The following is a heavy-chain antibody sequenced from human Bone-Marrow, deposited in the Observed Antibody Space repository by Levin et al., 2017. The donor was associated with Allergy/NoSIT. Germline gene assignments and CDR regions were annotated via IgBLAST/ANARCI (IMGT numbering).Heavy chain of an antibody. CDR1: GFTFSNYA. J-gene: IGHJ4*02. Sequence: PVASVKVSCAASGFTFSNYAMSWVRQAPGKGLESVSAIRGGGGGTYYADSVQGRFTISRDNSKNTLFLQLNSLRVEDTAVYYCAKAMGRYSGSNRGTFDYWGQGTLVTVSS. CDR2: IRGGGGGT. V-gene: IGHV3-23*01. D-gene: IGHD1-26*01. CDR3: AKAMGRYSGSNRGTFDY.